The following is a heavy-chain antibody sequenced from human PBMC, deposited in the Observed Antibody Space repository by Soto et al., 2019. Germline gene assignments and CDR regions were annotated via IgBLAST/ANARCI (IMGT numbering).Heavy chain of an antibody. J-gene: IGHJ6*02. CDR3: ARVPSPFDFYYAMDV. CDR2: IFSSGTT. Sequence: QVQLRESGPGLVMPSQTLSLTCTVSGDSIGSGNTYWSWIRQAPGKGLGWIGYIFSSGTTYYNPSLKSRLTMSLDTSQNQFSLKLNSVTAADTAVYFCARVPSPFDFYYAMDVWGQGTTVTVSS. V-gene: IGHV4-30-4*01. CDR1: GDSIGSGNTY. D-gene: IGHD3-16*01.